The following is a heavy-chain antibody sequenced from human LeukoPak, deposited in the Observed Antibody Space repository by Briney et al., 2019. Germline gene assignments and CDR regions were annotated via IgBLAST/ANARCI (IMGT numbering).Heavy chain of an antibody. CDR2: IYYSGNT. D-gene: IGHD5-12*01. CDR3: ARGSPSWLNNWFDP. J-gene: IGHJ5*02. CDR1: GGSISSYY. Sequence: SETLSLTCTVSGGSISSYYWSWIRQPPGKGLEWIGHIYYSGNTYYNPSLKSRITISVDTSKNQFSLKLSSVTAADTAVYYCARGSPSWLNNWFDPWGQGTLVTVSS. V-gene: IGHV4-59*12.